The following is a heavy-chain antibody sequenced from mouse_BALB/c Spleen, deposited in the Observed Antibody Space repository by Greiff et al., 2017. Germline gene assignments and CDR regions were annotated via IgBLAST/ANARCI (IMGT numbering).Heavy chain of an antibody. D-gene: IGHD1-1*01. V-gene: IGHV14-4*02. CDR3: FYYYGSSPFAY. CDR2: IDPENGDT. J-gene: IGHJ3*01. Sequence: DVQLQESGAELVRSGASVKLSCTASGFNIKDYYMHWVKQRPEQGLEWIGWIDPENGDTEYAPKFQGKATMTADTSSNTAYLQLSSLTSEDTAVYYPFYYYGSSPFAYWGQGTLVTVSA. CDR1: GFNIKDYY.